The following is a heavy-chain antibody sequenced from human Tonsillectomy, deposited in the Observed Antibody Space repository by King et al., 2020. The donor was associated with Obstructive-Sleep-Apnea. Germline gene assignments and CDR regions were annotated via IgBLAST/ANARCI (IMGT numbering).Heavy chain of an antibody. D-gene: IGHD6-19*01. Sequence: VQLVESGGGMVQPGGSLRVSCAASGLIFSSFAMSWVRQAPGKGLEWVSGISGRGESTHYADSVKGRFTISRDNSKNTLYLQMSSLRVEDTALYYCAKEGQEPVAGTVGSWGQGTLITVSS. V-gene: IGHV3-23*04. CDR1: GLIFSSFA. J-gene: IGHJ4*02. CDR2: ISGRGEST. CDR3: AKEGQEPVAGTVGS.